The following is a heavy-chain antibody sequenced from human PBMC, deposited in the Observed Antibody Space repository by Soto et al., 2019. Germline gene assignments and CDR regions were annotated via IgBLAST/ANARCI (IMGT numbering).Heavy chain of an antibody. Sequence: SETLSLTCAVSGGSISSGGYYWSWIRQHPGKGLEWIGYIYYSGSTYYNPSLKSRVTISVDTSKNQFSLKLSSVTAADTAVYYCARGGPQDAFDIWGQGKMVTVSS. CDR3: ARGGPQDAFDI. J-gene: IGHJ3*02. CDR1: GGSISSGGYY. V-gene: IGHV4-31*11. CDR2: IYYSGST.